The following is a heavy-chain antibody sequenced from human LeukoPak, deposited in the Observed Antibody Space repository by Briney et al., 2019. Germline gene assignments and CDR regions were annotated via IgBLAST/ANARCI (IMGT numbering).Heavy chain of an antibody. V-gene: IGHV4-59*01. CDR1: GGSISSYY. CDR2: IYYSGST. CDR3: ARGGWYPESFQH. D-gene: IGHD6-19*01. Sequence: SETLSLTCTVSGGSISSYYWSWIRQPPGKGLEWIGYIYYSGSTNYNPSLKSRVTISVDTSKNQFPLKLSSVTAADTAVYYCARGGWYPESFQHWGQGALVTVSS. J-gene: IGHJ1*01.